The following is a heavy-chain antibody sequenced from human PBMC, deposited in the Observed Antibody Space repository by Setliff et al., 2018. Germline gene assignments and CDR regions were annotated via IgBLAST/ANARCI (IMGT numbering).Heavy chain of an antibody. CDR2: IYHRGST. CDR3: ASQGIVDFFDY. V-gene: IGHV4-38-2*01. J-gene: IGHJ4*02. Sequence: PSETLSLTCAVSGYSISSVYYWGWVRQPPGKGLEWIGSIYHRGSTYYNPSLKSRVTISVDTSKSQFSLKLSSVTAADTAVYYCASQGIVDFFDYWGQGTLVTVSS. CDR1: GYSISSVYY. D-gene: IGHD3-22*01.